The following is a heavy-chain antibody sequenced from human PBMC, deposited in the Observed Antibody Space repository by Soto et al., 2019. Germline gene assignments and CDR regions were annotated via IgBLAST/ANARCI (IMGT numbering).Heavy chain of an antibody. J-gene: IGHJ3*02. Sequence: SETLSLTCTVSGGSISSGDYYWSWIRQPPGKGLEWIGYIYYSGSTYYNPSLKSRVTISVDTSKNQFSLKLSSVTAADTAVYYCARDVYGDYAFDIWGQGTMVTVSS. D-gene: IGHD4-17*01. CDR1: GGSISSGDYY. CDR3: ARDVYGDYAFDI. CDR2: IYYSGST. V-gene: IGHV4-30-4*01.